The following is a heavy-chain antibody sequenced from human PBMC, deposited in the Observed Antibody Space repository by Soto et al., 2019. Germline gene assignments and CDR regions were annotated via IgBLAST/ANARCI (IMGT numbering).Heavy chain of an antibody. CDR2: FVPMFGSA. V-gene: IGHV1-69*01. Sequence: QVQLEQSGPELKIPGSSVKVSCKPSGTTFDSFTFSWVRQAPGQGLEWMGGFVPMFGSASIAQRFQGRVRITADASTGTGYMELSDLRSEDSARYYCAREDDTTGHYSWFDPWGPGTLVTVSS. D-gene: IGHD3-9*01. CDR1: GTTFDSFT. CDR3: AREDDTTGHYSWFDP. J-gene: IGHJ5*02.